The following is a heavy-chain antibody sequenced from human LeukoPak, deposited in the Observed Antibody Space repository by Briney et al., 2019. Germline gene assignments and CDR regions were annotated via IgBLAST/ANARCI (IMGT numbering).Heavy chain of an antibody. V-gene: IGHV4-59*01. CDR2: IYYSGST. J-gene: IGHJ6*03. CDR1: GGSISSYY. Sequence: SETLSLTCTVSGGSISSYYWSWIRQPPGKGLEWIGYIYYSGSTNYNPSLKSRVTISVDTSKNQFSLKLSSVTAADTAVYYCARPITMVRGVMYYYYYMDVWGKGTTVTVSS. CDR3: ARPITMVRGVMYYYYYMDV. D-gene: IGHD3-10*01.